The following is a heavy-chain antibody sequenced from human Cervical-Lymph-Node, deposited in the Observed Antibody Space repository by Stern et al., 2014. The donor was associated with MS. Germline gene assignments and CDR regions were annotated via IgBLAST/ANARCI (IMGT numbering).Heavy chain of an antibody. CDR1: GASISSSDYY. CDR3: EAGVGESSFDY. CDR2: IYYSGST. D-gene: IGHD6-13*01. J-gene: IGHJ4*02. Sequence: QLQLQESGPGLVKPSETLSLTCNVSGASISSSDYYWGWIRQPPGKGLEWIGSIYYSGSTYYNPSLKSRVTMSVDTSKKQFSLKLSSVTAADTAVYYCEAGVGESSFDYWGQGTRVTVSS. V-gene: IGHV4-39*01.